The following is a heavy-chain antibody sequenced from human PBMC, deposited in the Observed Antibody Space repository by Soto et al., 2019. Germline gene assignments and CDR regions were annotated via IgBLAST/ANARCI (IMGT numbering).Heavy chain of an antibody. V-gene: IGHV3-33*01. Sequence: PGGSLRLSCAASGFTFSSYGMHWVRQAPGKGLEWVAVIWYDGSNKYYADSVKGRFTISRDNSKNTLYLQMNSLRAEDTAVYYCARDRSGQGGYGMDVWGQGTTVTVSS. D-gene: IGHD3-10*01. CDR1: GFTFSSYG. J-gene: IGHJ6*02. CDR3: ARDRSGQGGYGMDV. CDR2: IWYDGSNK.